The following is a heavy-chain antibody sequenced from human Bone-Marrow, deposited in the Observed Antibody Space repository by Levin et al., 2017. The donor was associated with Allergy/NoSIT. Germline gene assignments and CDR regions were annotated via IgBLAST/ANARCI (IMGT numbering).Heavy chain of an antibody. D-gene: IGHD3-10*01. Sequence: ASVKVSCAASGFSFNSHTMSWVRQAPGKGLEWVADISKDGSGAYYVDSVEGRFTISRDNAKNSLFLQMNSLRVDDAAVYYCARDWGDNNRAFDYWGQGTLVTVSS. CDR1: GFSFNSHT. CDR3: ARDWGDNNRAFDY. V-gene: IGHV3-7*03. J-gene: IGHJ4*02. CDR2: ISKDGSGA.